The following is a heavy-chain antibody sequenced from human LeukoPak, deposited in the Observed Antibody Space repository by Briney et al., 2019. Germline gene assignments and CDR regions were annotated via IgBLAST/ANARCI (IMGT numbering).Heavy chain of an antibody. J-gene: IGHJ4*02. Sequence: SETLSLTCTVSGDSISNYYWSWMRQPPGKGLQWIGYMYYSGSAYYNPPLKSRATISVDTSKNQFSLNLSSVSAADTAVYYCASSSSGAYFDYWGQGTLVTVSS. V-gene: IGHV4-59*01. CDR3: ASSSSGAYFDY. D-gene: IGHD6-13*01. CDR1: GDSISNYY. CDR2: MYYSGSA.